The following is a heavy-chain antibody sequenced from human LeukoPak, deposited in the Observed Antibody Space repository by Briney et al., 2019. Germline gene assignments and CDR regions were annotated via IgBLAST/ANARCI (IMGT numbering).Heavy chain of an antibody. D-gene: IGHD4-23*01. CDR2: ISWNRGSI. CDR3: AKASYGGSYKTPYYFDY. CDR1: GFTFDDYA. Sequence: PGRSLRLSCAASGFTFDDYAMHWVRQAPGKGLEWVSGISWNRGSIGYADSVKGRFTISRDNAKNSLYLQMNSLRAEDMALYYCAKASYGGSYKTPYYFDYWGQGTLVTVSS. J-gene: IGHJ4*02. V-gene: IGHV3-9*03.